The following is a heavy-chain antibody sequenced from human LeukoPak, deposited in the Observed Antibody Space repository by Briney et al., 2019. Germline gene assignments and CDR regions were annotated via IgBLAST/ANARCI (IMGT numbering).Heavy chain of an antibody. CDR3: ARLLPFRVVVTATDAFDI. CDR2: IYTSGST. D-gene: IGHD2-21*02. CDR1: GGSISSGSYY. Sequence: PSQTLSLTCTVSGGSISSGSYYWSWIRQPAGKGLEWIGRIYTSGSTNYNPSLKSRVTISVDTSKNQFSLKLSSVTAADTAVYYFARLLPFRVVVTATDAFDIWGQGTMVTVSS. V-gene: IGHV4-61*02. J-gene: IGHJ3*02.